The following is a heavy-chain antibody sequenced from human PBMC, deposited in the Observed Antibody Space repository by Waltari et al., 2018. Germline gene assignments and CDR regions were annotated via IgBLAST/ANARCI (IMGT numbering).Heavy chain of an antibody. V-gene: IGHV4-39*07. D-gene: IGHD2-2*01. Sequence: QLHLPESGPGLVKPPETLFLPCTVSGDSISSSIYSWGWNRQPPGKGPQWIGSLYYSGITYYNPSLESRVSMSVDTSKNQLSLMLSAVTAADTAVYYCARDRIPATFRCWFDSWGPGTLVTVSS. CDR3: ARDRIPATFRCWFDS. J-gene: IGHJ5*01. CDR1: GDSISSSIYS. CDR2: LYYSGIT.